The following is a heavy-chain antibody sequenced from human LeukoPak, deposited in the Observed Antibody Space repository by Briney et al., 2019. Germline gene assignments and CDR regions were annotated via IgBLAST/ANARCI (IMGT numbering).Heavy chain of an antibody. J-gene: IGHJ6*03. V-gene: IGHV4-30-2*01. CDR2: IYHSGST. CDR1: GGSISSGGYY. D-gene: IGHD3-10*01. CDR3: ARGSGSPPGGDYYYYYMDV. Sequence: SETLSLTCTVSGGSISSGGYYWSWIRQPPGKGLEWIGYIYHSGSTYYNPSLKSRVTISVDRSKNQFSLKLSSVTAADTAVYYCARGSGSPPGGDYYYYYMDVWGKGTTVTVSS.